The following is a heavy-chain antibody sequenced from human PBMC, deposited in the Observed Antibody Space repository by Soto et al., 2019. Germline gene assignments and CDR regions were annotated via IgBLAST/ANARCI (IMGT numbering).Heavy chain of an antibody. V-gene: IGHV1-69*02. CDR2: IIPILGIA. CDR1: GGTFSSYT. CDR3: ARLYCSSTSCYSPNWFDP. J-gene: IGHJ5*02. Sequence: QVQLVQSGAEVKKPGSSVMVSCKASGGTFSSYTISWVRQAPGQGLEWMGRIIPILGIANYAQKFQGRVTITADKSTSTAYMELSSLRSEDTAVYYCARLYCSSTSCYSPNWFDPWGQGTLVTVSS. D-gene: IGHD2-2*01.